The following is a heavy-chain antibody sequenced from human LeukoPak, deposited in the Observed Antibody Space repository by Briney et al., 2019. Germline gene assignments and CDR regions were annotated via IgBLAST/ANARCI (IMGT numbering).Heavy chain of an antibody. CDR3: ARDFSGRGDAFDI. D-gene: IGHD1-26*01. Sequence: PGGSLRLSCAASGFTVSSNYMSWVRQAPGKGLEWVSVIYSDGNTYYADSVKGRFTISRDNSNNTLYIQMNSLRAEDTAVYYCARDFSGRGDAFDIWGQGTMVTVSS. CDR2: IYSDGNT. CDR1: GFTVSSNY. V-gene: IGHV3-53*01. J-gene: IGHJ3*02.